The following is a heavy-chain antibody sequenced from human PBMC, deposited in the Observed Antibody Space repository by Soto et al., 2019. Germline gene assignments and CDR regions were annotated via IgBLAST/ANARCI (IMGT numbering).Heavy chain of an antibody. J-gene: IGHJ4*02. CDR2: IKSKTHGGTT. CDR3: TTTASINVLVVVDAIVV. V-gene: IGHV3-15*01. CDR1: GFTFSNTW. Sequence: EVQLVESGGGLVKPGGSLRLSCAASGFTFSNTWMTWVRQAPGKGLEWVGRIKSKTHGGTTDYAAPAKGRFTISRDDSADTLSLHMTSLSTEYTVVYYCTTTASINVLVVVDAIVVWGQGTLVSVSS. D-gene: IGHD2-15*01.